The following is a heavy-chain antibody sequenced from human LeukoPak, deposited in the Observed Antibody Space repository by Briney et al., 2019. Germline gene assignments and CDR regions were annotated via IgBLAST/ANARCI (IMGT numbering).Heavy chain of an antibody. D-gene: IGHD5-24*01. J-gene: IGHJ4*02. Sequence: SETLSLTCAVYGGSFSGYYWSWIRQPPGKGLEWIGEINHSGSTNYNPSLKSRVTISVDTSKNQFSLKLSPVTAADTAVYYCARRFQQMATMAYFDYWGQGTLVTVSS. CDR2: INHSGST. CDR1: GGSFSGYY. CDR3: ARRFQQMATMAYFDY. V-gene: IGHV4-34*01.